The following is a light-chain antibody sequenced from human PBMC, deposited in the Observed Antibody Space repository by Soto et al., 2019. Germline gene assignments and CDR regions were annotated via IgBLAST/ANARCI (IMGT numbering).Light chain of an antibody. V-gene: IGKV3-20*01. CDR1: QSVSSSY. CDR2: DAS. Sequence: EIVLTQSPGPLSLSPGERATLSCRASQSVSSSYLAGYQQKPGQAPRLLIYDASSRATGIPDRFSGSGSGTDFTLTISRLEPEDFAVYYCQQYGSSRTFGQGTKVDIK. J-gene: IGKJ1*01. CDR3: QQYGSSRT.